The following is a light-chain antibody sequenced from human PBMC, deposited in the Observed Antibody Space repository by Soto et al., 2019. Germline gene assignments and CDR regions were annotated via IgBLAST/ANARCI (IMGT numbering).Light chain of an antibody. V-gene: IGLV2-11*01. CDR2: DVN. J-gene: IGLJ1*01. Sequence: QSVLTQPRSVSGSPGQSVTISCTGTSSDVGGYNYVSWYQQHPGKALKLMIYDVNKRPSGVPDRFSGSKSGNTASLTISGLQAEDEPDYYCCSYAGSYTFVFGTGTKVTVL. CDR1: SSDVGGYNY. CDR3: CSYAGSYTFV.